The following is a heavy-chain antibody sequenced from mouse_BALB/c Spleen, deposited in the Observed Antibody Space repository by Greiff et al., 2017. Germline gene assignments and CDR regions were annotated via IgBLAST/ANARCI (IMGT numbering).Heavy chain of an antibody. CDR1: GFTFSSFG. V-gene: IGHV5-17*02. CDR2: ISSGSSTI. Sequence: EVKVVESGGGLVQPGGSRKLSCAASGFTFSSFGMHWVRQAPEKGLEWVAYISSGSSTIYYADTVKGRFTISRDNPKNTLFLQMTSLRSEDTAMYYCARRRLRGAMDYWGQGTSVTVSS. CDR3: ARRRLRGAMDY. J-gene: IGHJ4*01. D-gene: IGHD2-4*01.